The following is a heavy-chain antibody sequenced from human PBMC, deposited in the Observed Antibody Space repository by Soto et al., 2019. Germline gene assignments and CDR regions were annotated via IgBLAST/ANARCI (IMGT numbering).Heavy chain of an antibody. V-gene: IGHV4-59*08. CDR1: GGSISSYY. CDR2: VHHSWGS. Sequence: LCGGSISSYYWSWFRQSPGKRMEWIGYVHHSWGSSYNPSLQSRVAISLDTSKSQFSLKVTSVTATDTAVYYCARQGFGPLHGLVDAWGQGTTVTVSS. D-gene: IGHD3-10*01. J-gene: IGHJ6*02. CDR3: ARQGFGPLHGLVDA.